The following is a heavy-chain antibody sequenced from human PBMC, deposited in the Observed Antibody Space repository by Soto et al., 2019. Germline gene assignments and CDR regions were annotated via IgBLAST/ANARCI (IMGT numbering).Heavy chain of an antibody. Sequence: SETLSLTCTVSGGSISSYYWSWIRQPPGKGLEWIGYIYYSGSTNYNPSLKSRVTISVDTSKNQFSLKLSSVTAAGTAVYYCAIHSGFWSGYPYIDDWGQGTLVTVSS. CDR2: IYYSGST. J-gene: IGHJ4*02. CDR1: GGSISSYY. CDR3: AIHSGFWSGYPYIDD. D-gene: IGHD3-3*01. V-gene: IGHV4-59*08.